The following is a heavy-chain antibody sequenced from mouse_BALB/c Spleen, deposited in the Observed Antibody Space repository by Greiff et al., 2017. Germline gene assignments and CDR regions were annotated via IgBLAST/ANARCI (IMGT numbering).Heavy chain of an antibody. CDR2: IWSGGST. CDR1: GFSLTSYG. V-gene: IGHV2-2*02. J-gene: IGHJ4*01. CDR3: ARRDGYLYAMDY. D-gene: IGHD2-3*01. Sequence: VQVVESGPGLVQPSQSLSITCTVSGFSLTSYGVHWVRQSPGKGLEWLGVIWSGGSTDYNAAFISRLSISKDNSKSQVFFKMNSLQANDTAIYYCARRDGYLYAMDYWGQGTSVTVSS.